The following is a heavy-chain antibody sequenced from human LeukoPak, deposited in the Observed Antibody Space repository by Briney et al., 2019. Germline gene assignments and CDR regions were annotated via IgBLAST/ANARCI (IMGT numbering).Heavy chain of an antibody. Sequence: GGSLRLSCAASGFTFSNYAMHWVRQAPGKGLEWVTYIRYDGSNKYYAESVKGRFTISRDNFKNTLYLQMSSLRAEDTAVYYGAKAIHSSSSGVVDYWGQRTLVTVSS. CDR3: AKAIHSSSSGVVDY. J-gene: IGHJ4*02. D-gene: IGHD6-6*01. CDR2: IRYDGSNK. V-gene: IGHV3-30*02. CDR1: GFTFSNYA.